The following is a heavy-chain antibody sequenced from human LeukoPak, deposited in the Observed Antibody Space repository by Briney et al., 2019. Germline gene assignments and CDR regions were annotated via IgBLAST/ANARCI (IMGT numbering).Heavy chain of an antibody. Sequence: GESLKISCKGSGYSFTSYWIGWVRQMPGKGLEWMGIIYPGDSDTRYSPSYQGQVTISADKSISTAYLQWSSLKASDTAMYYCARERAMVRGVPDYWGQGTLVTVSS. CDR1: GYSFTSYW. CDR3: ARERAMVRGVPDY. CDR2: IYPGDSDT. J-gene: IGHJ4*02. D-gene: IGHD3-10*01. V-gene: IGHV5-51*01.